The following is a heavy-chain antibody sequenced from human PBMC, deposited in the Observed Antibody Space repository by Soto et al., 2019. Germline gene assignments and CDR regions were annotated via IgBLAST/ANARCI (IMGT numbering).Heavy chain of an antibody. Sequence: QVQLVQSGAEVKKPGSSVKVSCKASGGTFSSYAISWVQQAPGQGLEWMGGIISIFGTADYAQKFQGRVTXTXXXSXXTAYMELSSLRSEDTAVYYCARRDYDSSGYYDLGYWGQGTLVTVSS. V-gene: IGHV1-69*05. CDR3: ARRDYDSSGYYDLGY. CDR2: IISIFGTA. CDR1: GGTFSSYA. D-gene: IGHD3-22*01. J-gene: IGHJ4*02.